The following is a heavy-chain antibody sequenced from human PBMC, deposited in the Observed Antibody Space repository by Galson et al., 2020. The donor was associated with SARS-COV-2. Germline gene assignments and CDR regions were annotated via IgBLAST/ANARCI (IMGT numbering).Heavy chain of an antibody. CDR3: ARVGFWSGYSYYYGMDV. CDR1: GGSISSSNW. D-gene: IGHD3-3*01. J-gene: IGHJ6*02. V-gene: IGHV4-4*02. CDR2: IYHSGST. Sequence: SETLSLTCAVSGGSISSSNWWSWVRQPPGKGLEWSGEIYHSGSTNYNPSLKSRVTISVDKSKNQFSLKLSSVTAADTAVYYCARVGFWSGYSYYYGMDVWGQGTTVTVSS.